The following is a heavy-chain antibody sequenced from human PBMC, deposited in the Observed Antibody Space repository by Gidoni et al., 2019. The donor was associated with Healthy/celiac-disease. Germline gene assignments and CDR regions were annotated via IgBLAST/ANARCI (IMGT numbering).Heavy chain of an antibody. D-gene: IGHD3-10*01. V-gene: IGHV1-18*01. Sequence: QVQLVQSGAEVKKTGASVKVSCKASGYTFTSYGISWVRQAPGQGLEWMGWISAYNGTTNYAQKLQGRVTMTTDTSTSTAYMELRSLRSDDTAVYYCARLRWFGELNDAFDIWGQGTMVTVSS. CDR2: ISAYNGTT. CDR3: ARLRWFGELNDAFDI. CDR1: GYTFTSYG. J-gene: IGHJ3*02.